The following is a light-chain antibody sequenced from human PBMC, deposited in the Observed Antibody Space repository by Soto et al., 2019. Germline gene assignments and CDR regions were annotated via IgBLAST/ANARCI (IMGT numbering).Light chain of an antibody. V-gene: IGKV3-11*01. CDR2: DTS. CDR1: QSVYSY. J-gene: IGKJ5*01. Sequence: EIELTQSEATLSLYPRHRSTFSRSATQSVYSYLAWYQQKPGQDPRHLLNDTSNRATDSQARFSGSWAGTDFGLTISSLAPEDFPMYYCQQRSNWPTTFGQGTRLEMK. CDR3: QQRSNWPTT.